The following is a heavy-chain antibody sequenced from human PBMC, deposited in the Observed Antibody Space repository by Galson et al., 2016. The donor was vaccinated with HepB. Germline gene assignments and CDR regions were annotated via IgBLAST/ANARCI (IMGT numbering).Heavy chain of an antibody. V-gene: IGHV4-59*01. CDR1: GGSIRSYY. D-gene: IGHD1-26*01. Sequence: SETLSLTCNVSGGSIRSYYWSWLRQPPGKGLEWIGYMYYIGTPNYNPSLKSRVTISIDTSKNQFSLKLTAVTAADTAVYYCARNQKWDLKIGTSIVFDYWGQETLVTASA. CDR2: MYYIGTP. CDR3: ARNQKWDLKIGTSIVFDY. J-gene: IGHJ4*02.